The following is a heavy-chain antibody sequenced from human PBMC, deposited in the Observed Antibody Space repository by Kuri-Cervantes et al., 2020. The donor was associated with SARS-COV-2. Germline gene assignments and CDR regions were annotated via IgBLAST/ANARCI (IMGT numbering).Heavy chain of an antibody. D-gene: IGHD6-19*01. CDR2: ISGSGGST. CDR1: GFTFSSYA. J-gene: IGHJ4*02. Sequence: LKISCAASGFTFSSYAMSWVRQAPGKGLEWVSAISGSGGSTYYADSVKGRFTISRDNSKNTLYLQMNSLRAEDTAVYYCAKGIAVATGYFDYWGQGTLVTVSS. V-gene: IGHV3-23*01. CDR3: AKGIAVATGYFDY.